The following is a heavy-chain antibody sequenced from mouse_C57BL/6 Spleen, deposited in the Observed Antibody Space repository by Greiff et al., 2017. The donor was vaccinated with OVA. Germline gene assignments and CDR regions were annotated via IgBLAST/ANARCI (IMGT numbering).Heavy chain of an antibody. CDR3: ADSNLSYFDY. Sequence: QVHVKQPGAELVKPGASVKMSCKASGYTFTSYWITWVKQRPGQGLEWIGDIYPGSGSTNYNEKFKSKATLTVDTSSSTAYMQLSSLTSEDSAVYYCADSNLSYFDYWGQGTTLTVSS. CDR1: GYTFTSYW. D-gene: IGHD2-5*01. V-gene: IGHV1-55*01. J-gene: IGHJ2*01. CDR2: IYPGSGST.